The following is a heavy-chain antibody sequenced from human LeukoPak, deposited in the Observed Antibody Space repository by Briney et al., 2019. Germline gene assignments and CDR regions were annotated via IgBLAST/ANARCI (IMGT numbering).Heavy chain of an antibody. J-gene: IGHJ4*02. V-gene: IGHV3-74*01. D-gene: IGHD2/OR15-2a*01. CDR3: VSFYEAH. Sequence: GGSLRLSCAASGNYWMHWVRQAPGKGRVWVSHINSDGSWTSYADSVKGRFTISKDNAKNTVYLQMNNLRAEDTAVYYCVSFYEAHWGRGTLVTVSS. CDR1: GNYW. CDR2: INSDGSWT.